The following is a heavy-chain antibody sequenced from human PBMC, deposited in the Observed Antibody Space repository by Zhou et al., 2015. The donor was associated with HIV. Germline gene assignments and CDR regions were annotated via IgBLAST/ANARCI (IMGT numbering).Heavy chain of an antibody. V-gene: IGHV3-23*01. CDR2: ISNSDGRT. Sequence: QLLESGGGLVKPGGSLRLSCEASGFTFSSSAMTWVRQSPERGLEWVSSISNSDGRTYYADFVEGRFTVSRDNSKSTLYLQMNNLRADDTAVYYCAKIQLLVPHDVFNDWGQGTVVTVSS. J-gene: IGHJ3*01. CDR3: AKIQLLVPHDVFND. CDR1: GFTFSSSA. D-gene: IGHD2-2*01.